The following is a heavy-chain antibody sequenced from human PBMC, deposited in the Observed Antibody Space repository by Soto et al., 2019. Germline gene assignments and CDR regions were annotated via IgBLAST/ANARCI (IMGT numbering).Heavy chain of an antibody. Sequence: PGGSLRLSCAASGFTFSDYYMSWIRQAPGKGLEWVSYISSSGSSIYYADSVKGRFTISRDTSKNPFSLRLTSVTAADTAVYYCARNEGSGHRYPFDYWGQGTLVTVSS. V-gene: IGHV3-11*01. CDR3: ARNEGSGHRYPFDY. CDR2: ISSSGSSI. J-gene: IGHJ4*02. D-gene: IGHD2-15*01. CDR1: GFTFSDYY.